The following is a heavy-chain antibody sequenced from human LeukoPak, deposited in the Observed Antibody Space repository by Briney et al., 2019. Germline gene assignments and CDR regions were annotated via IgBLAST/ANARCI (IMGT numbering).Heavy chain of an antibody. V-gene: IGHV3-33*01. Sequence: GRSLRLSCAASGFTFSSYGMHWVRQAPGKGLEWVAVIWYDGSNKYYADSVKGRFTISRDNSKNTLYLQMNSLRAEDTAVYYCALLLLWIQLPYYFDYWGQGTLVTVSS. CDR1: GFTFSSYG. D-gene: IGHD5-18*01. CDR2: IWYDGSNK. J-gene: IGHJ4*02. CDR3: ALLLLWIQLPYYFDY.